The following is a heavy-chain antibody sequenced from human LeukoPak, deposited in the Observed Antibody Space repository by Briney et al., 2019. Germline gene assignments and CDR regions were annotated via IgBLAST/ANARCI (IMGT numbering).Heavy chain of an antibody. J-gene: IGHJ4*02. Sequence: GGPLRPSCAASGFTFSSYWMSWVRQAPGKGLEWVANIKQDGSEKYYVDSVKGRFTISRDNAKNSLYLQMNSLRAEDTAVYYCVREWRTVGFDYWGQGTLVTVSS. V-gene: IGHV3-7*01. CDR3: VREWRTVGFDY. D-gene: IGHD4-23*01. CDR2: IKQDGSEK. CDR1: GFTFSSYW.